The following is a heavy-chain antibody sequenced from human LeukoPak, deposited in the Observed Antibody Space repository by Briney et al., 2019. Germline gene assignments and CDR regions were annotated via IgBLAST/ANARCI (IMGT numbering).Heavy chain of an antibody. Sequence: PSETLSLTCTVSGGXISSYYCSWIRQPPGKGLEWIGYMYYSGSTNYNPSLKSRVTISVDTSKNQFSLKLSSVTAADTAVYYCVRSSTYHLFDDWGQGTLVTVSS. CDR3: VRSSTYHLFDD. CDR1: GGXISSYY. V-gene: IGHV4-59*08. J-gene: IGHJ4*02. D-gene: IGHD2-15*01. CDR2: MYYSGST.